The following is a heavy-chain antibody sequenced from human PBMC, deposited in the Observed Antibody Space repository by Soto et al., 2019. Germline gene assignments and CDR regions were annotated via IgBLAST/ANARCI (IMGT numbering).Heavy chain of an antibody. Sequence: SETLSLTCTVSGGSISSYYWNWFRQPPGKGLEWIGNFYYSGSSCYNPSLRSRVTISVDTSRNQFSLKLSSVTAADTAFYYCARQQIESSISARDYWGQGTLVTVSS. V-gene: IGHV4-59*08. J-gene: IGHJ4*02. CDR3: ARQQIESSISARDY. CDR2: FYYSGSS. D-gene: IGHD6-6*01. CDR1: GGSISSYY.